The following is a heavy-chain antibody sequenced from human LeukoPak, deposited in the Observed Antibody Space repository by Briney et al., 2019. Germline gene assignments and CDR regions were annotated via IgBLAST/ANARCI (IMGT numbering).Heavy chain of an antibody. Sequence: GGSLRLSCAASGFTLSSYSMNWVRQAPGKGLEWVSSISSSSSYIYYADSVKGRFTISRDNAKNSLYLQMNSLRAEDTAVYYCASWGYSSSWTDAFDIWGQGTMVTVSS. CDR1: GFTLSSYS. CDR3: ASWGYSSSWTDAFDI. D-gene: IGHD6-13*01. CDR2: ISSSSSYI. J-gene: IGHJ3*02. V-gene: IGHV3-21*01.